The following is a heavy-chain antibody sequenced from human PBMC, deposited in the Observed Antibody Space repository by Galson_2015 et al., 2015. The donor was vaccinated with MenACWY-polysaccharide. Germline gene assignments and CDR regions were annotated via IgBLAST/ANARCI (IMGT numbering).Heavy chain of an antibody. CDR2: ISGSGGTT. CDR3: AKRMTTVGAFDI. Sequence: SLRLSCAASGFTFSSCAMSWVRQAPGKGLEWVSGISGSGGTTYYADSVKGRFTISRDNSKNTLYLQMNSLRAEDTAVYYCAKRMTTVGAFDIWGHGTMVTASS. J-gene: IGHJ3*02. D-gene: IGHD4-23*01. CDR1: GFTFSSCA. V-gene: IGHV3-23*01.